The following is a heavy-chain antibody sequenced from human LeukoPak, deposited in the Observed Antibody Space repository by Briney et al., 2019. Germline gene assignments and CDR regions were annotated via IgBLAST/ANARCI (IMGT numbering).Heavy chain of an antibody. V-gene: IGHV3-9*01. CDR3: TRTNSGSSWFDDP. Sequence: PGGSLRLSCAASGFTFDDYAMHWVRQAPGKGLEWVSGISWNSGSIGYADSVKGRFTISRDNAKNTLYLQMNSLRAEDTAVYYCTRTNSGSSWFDDPWGQGTLVTVSS. D-gene: IGHD3-10*01. CDR1: GFTFDDYA. CDR2: ISWNSGSI. J-gene: IGHJ5*02.